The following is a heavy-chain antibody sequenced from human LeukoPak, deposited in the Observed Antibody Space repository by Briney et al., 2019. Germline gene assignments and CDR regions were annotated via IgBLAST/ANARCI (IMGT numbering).Heavy chain of an antibody. CDR1: GFTFSTHG. D-gene: IGHD5-18*01. Sequence: SGGSLRLSCVGSGFTFSTHGMNWVRQAPGKGLEWVSGIGGSGIGHSTHYADSVKGRFTISRDNSKNMVYLQMDSLRADDTAVYYCAGVDAAMPDAFDIWGQGTTVTVSS. J-gene: IGHJ3*02. CDR3: AGVDAAMPDAFDI. CDR2: IGGSGIGHST. V-gene: IGHV3-23*01.